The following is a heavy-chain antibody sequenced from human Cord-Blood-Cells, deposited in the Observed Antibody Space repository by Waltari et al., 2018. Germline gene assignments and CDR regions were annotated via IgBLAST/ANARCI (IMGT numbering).Heavy chain of an antibody. J-gene: IGHJ4*02. CDR2: ISSSGSTI. D-gene: IGHD6-13*01. Sequence: EVQLVESGGGLVQPGGSLRLSCAASGFTFSSYEMTWVRQAPGKGLEWVSYISSSGSTIYYADSVKGRFTISRDNAKNSLYLQMNSLRAEDTAVYYCARDKPGIAAAGTTLFDYWGQGTLVTVSS. CDR3: ARDKPGIAAAGTTLFDY. CDR1: GFTFSSYE. V-gene: IGHV3-48*03.